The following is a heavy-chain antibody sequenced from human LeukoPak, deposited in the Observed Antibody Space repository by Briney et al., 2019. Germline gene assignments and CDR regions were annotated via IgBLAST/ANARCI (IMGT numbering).Heavy chain of an antibody. CDR1: GGSISSGSYY. J-gene: IGHJ4*02. CDR3: ATGRGAYYDYVWGSPPAY. CDR2: IYTSEST. D-gene: IGHD3-16*01. V-gene: IGHV4-61*02. Sequence: SETLSLTCTVSGGSISSGSYYWSWIRQPAGKGLEWIGRIYTSESTNYDPSLKSRVTISVDTSKNQFSLKLSSVTAADTAVYYCATGRGAYYDYVWGSPPAYWGQGTLVTVSS.